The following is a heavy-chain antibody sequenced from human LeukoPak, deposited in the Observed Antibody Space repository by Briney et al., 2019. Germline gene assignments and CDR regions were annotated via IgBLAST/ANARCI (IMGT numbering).Heavy chain of an antibody. V-gene: IGHV3-11*04. Sequence: PGGSLRLSCAVSGFTFSDHYMSWIRQAPGKGLEWVSYIDGSTSTTYYADSVKGRFTTSRDNAKNSLSLQMNSVRDEDTAVYYCARALRIAAAGPYQSAFDVWGQGTMVTVSS. CDR2: IDGSTSTT. J-gene: IGHJ3*01. CDR3: ARALRIAAAGPYQSAFDV. CDR1: GFTFSDHY. D-gene: IGHD6-25*01.